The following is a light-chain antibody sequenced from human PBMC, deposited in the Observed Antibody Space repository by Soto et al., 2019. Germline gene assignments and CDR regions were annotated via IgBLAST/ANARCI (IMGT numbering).Light chain of an antibody. J-gene: IGLJ3*02. V-gene: IGLV1-44*01. CDR2: SNN. Sequence: QSVLTQPPSASGTPGQRVTISCSGGSSNIGDNTVNWYQQLPGTAPKLLIYSNNQRPSGVPDRFSGSKSGTSASLAISGLQSADEADYYCAAWDDSLFWVFGGGTKLTVL. CDR1: SSNIGDNT. CDR3: AAWDDSLFWV.